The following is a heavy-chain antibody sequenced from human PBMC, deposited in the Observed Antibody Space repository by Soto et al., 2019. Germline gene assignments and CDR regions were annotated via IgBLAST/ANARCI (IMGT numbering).Heavy chain of an antibody. CDR3: ARGLYCSSTSCYFLPDYYYMDV. Sequence: SETLSLTCTVSGGSISSYYWSWIRQPPGKGLEWIGYIYYSGSTNYNPSLKSRVTISVDTSKNQFSLKLSSVTAADTAVYYCARGLYCSSTSCYFLPDYYYMDVWGKGTTVT. V-gene: IGHV4-59*01. D-gene: IGHD2-2*01. J-gene: IGHJ6*03. CDR1: GGSISSYY. CDR2: IYYSGST.